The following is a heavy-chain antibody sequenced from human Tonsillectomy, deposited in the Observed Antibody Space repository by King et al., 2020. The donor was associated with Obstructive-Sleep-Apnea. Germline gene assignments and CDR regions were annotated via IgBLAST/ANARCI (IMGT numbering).Heavy chain of an antibody. J-gene: IGHJ4*02. CDR1: GGSISTSSDY. Sequence: QLQESGPGLVKPSETLSLTCTVSGGSISTSSDYWAWIRQPPGKGLEWIGGASYSGATHYNPSLESRVTISVDTSKNQFSLKLNSVTAADTAVYYCARGKGGYWGQGTLVPVPS. CDR2: ASYSGAT. CDR3: ARGKGGY. V-gene: IGHV4-39*07.